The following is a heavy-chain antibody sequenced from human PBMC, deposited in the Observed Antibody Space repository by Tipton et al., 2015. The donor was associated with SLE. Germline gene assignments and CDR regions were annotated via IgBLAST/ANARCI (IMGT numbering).Heavy chain of an antibody. CDR2: GSN. D-gene: IGHD4-11*01. CDR1: GGSISSTYY. CDR3: ARQFIQYLADPFDN. J-gene: IGHJ4*02. V-gene: IGHV4-39*01. Sequence: TLSLTCTVSGGSISSTYYWAWIRQPPGKGLEWIGSGSNFYNPSLKSRITISIDTSKNQFSLKLSSVTAADTAAYYCARQFIQYLADPFDNWGQGTLVTVSS.